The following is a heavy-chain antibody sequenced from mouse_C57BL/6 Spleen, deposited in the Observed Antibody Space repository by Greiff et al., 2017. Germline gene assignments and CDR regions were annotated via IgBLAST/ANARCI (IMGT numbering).Heavy chain of an antibody. CDR1: GYTFTDYA. V-gene: IGHV1-67*01. J-gene: IGHJ1*03. D-gene: IGHD2-3*01. Sequence: QVHVKQSGPELVRPGVSVKISCKGSGYTFTDYAMHWVKQSHAKSLEWIGVISTYYGDASYNQKFKDKATMTVDKSSSTAYMELARLTSEDSAVYYCVLYDLWYFDVWGTGTTVTVSS. CDR3: VLYDLWYFDV. CDR2: ISTYYGDA.